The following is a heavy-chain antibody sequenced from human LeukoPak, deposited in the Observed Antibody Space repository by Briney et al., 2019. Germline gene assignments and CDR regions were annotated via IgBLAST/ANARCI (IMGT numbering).Heavy chain of an antibody. D-gene: IGHD3-10*01. Sequence: GGSLRLSCAASGFTFSSYEMNWVRQAPGKGLEWVSYISSSGSTIYYADSVKGRFTISRDNAKNSLYLQMNSLRAEDTAVYYCARDTYYYGSGSRPRFDYWGQGTLVTVSS. CDR2: ISSSGSTI. CDR3: ARDTYYYGSGSRPRFDY. V-gene: IGHV3-48*03. CDR1: GFTFSSYE. J-gene: IGHJ4*02.